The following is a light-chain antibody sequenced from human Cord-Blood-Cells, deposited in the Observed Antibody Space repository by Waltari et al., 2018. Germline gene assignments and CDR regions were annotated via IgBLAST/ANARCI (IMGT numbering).Light chain of an antibody. Sequence: QAVLTQPSSLSASPGASASLTCTLRSGLNVGTYRIYWYQQNPGSPPQYLLRYKSDSDKQQGSGVPSRFSGSKDASANAGILLICGLQSEDEADYYCMIWHSSAWVFGGGTKLTVL. V-gene: IGLV5-45*02. CDR3: MIWHSSAWV. J-gene: IGLJ3*02. CDR2: YKSDSDK. CDR1: SGLNVGTYR.